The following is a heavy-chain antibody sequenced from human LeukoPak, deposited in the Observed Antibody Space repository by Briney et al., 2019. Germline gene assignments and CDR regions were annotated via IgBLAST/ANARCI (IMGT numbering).Heavy chain of an antibody. V-gene: IGHV4-59*01. Sequence: SQTLSLTCTVSGGSINSYYWNWIRQPPGKGLELIGYIYYSGCPTYNPSLKSRVTISVDTSKNQFSLQLSSVTAADTAVYYCAGDVMSTALDAFDVWGQGTMVTVSS. CDR1: GGSINSYY. J-gene: IGHJ3*01. D-gene: IGHD1-1*01. CDR3: AGDVMSTALDAFDV. CDR2: IYYSGCP.